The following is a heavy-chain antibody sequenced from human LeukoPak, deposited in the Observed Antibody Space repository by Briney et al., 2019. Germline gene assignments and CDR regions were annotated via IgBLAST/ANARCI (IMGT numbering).Heavy chain of an antibody. CDR2: IYNDGST. D-gene: IGHD3-16*01. CDR1: GFTVSSNY. Sequence: GGSLRLSCAASGFTVSSNYMSWVRQAPGKGLEWVSVIYNDGSTYYADSVKGRFTISRDNSKNTLYLHMNSLRAEDTAVYYCARDRPFGGVLDFDYWGQGTLVTVSS. J-gene: IGHJ4*02. CDR3: ARDRPFGGVLDFDY. V-gene: IGHV3-66*01.